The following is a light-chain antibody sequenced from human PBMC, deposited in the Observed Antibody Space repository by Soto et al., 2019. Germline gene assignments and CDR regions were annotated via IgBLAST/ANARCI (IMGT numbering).Light chain of an antibody. CDR2: GIS. J-gene: IGKJ5*01. Sequence: EIVMTQSPATLSVSPGERATLSCRASQSVNSNYLAWYQQKPGQAPRLLIYGISKRATDIPDRFSGSGSGTEFTLTISSLQPEDFAAYYCQQRSNWHPITFGQGTRLEIK. CDR3: QQRSNWHPIT. V-gene: IGKV3D-20*02. CDR1: QSVNSNY.